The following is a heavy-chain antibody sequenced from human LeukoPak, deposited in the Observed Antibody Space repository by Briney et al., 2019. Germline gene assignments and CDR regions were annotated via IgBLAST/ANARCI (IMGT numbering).Heavy chain of an antibody. CDR1: AFTFSDFH. V-gene: IGHV3-11*01. J-gene: IGHJ4*02. D-gene: IGHD6-6*01. CDR2: TSSGGSTI. CDR3: ARGDRPLDY. Sequence: GGSLRLSCAASAFTFSDFHMSWIRQAPGKGLEWVSHTSSGGSTIYYADSVKGRFTISRDNAKNSLYLQMNGLRAEDTAVYYCARGDRPLDYWGQGTLVTVSS.